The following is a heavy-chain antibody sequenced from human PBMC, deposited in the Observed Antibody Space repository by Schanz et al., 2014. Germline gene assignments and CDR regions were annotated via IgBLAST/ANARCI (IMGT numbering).Heavy chain of an antibody. V-gene: IGHV4-61*08. D-gene: IGHD3-3*01. CDR2: LLSSERA. Sequence: QVQLQELGPGLVKPSQTLSLTCAVSGGSISSGGYTWSWVRQAPGEGLEWIAYLLSSERAKYNPSLDSRSTLSLDTSKSQFSLHLRYVTAADTAVYYCARKGMPPIWSGYPYFFDFWGQGTLVTVSS. CDR1: GGSISSGGYT. J-gene: IGHJ4*02. CDR3: ARKGMPPIWSGYPYFFDF.